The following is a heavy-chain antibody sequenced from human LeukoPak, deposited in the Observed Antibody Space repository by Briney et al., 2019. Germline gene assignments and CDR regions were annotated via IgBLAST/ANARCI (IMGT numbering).Heavy chain of an antibody. Sequence: PGGSLRLSCAASGVTFSGYWMHWARQSPGKGLVWVSCINGAGSDTRYADSVKGRFTISRDNAKNTLYLQMNSLRVEDTAVYYCARDPRNKGFDPWGQGTLVTVSS. V-gene: IGHV3-74*01. D-gene: IGHD1/OR15-1a*01. CDR2: INGAGSDT. CDR1: GVTFSGYW. CDR3: ARDPRNKGFDP. J-gene: IGHJ5*02.